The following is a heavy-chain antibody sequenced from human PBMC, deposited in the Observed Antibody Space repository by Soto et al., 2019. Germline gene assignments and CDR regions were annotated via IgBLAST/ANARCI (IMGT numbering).Heavy chain of an antibody. Sequence: GASVKVSFKASGGTFSSYAISWVRQAPGQGLEWMGGIIPIFGTANYAQKFQGRVTITADESTSTAYMELSSLRSEDTAVYYCARAITIFGVVNYYYGMDVWGQGTTVTVSS. CDR3: ARAITIFGVVNYYYGMDV. CDR1: GGTFSSYA. V-gene: IGHV1-69*13. J-gene: IGHJ6*02. CDR2: IIPIFGTA. D-gene: IGHD3-3*01.